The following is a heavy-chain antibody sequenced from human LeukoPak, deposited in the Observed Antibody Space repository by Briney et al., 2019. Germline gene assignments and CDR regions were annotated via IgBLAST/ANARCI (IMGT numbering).Heavy chain of an antibody. CDR3: ARVELPNWFDP. Sequence: SQTLSLTCTVSGGSISSGSYYWSWIRQPAGKGLEWIGRIYTSGSTNYNPSLKSRVTISVDTSKNQFSLKLSSVTAADTAVYYCARVELPNWFDPWGQGTLVTVSS. CDR1: GGSISSGSYY. V-gene: IGHV4-61*02. D-gene: IGHD1-1*01. CDR2: IYTSGST. J-gene: IGHJ5*02.